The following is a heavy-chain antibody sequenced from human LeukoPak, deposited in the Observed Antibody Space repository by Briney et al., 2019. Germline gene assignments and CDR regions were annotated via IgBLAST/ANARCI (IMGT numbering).Heavy chain of an antibody. CDR2: INPNSGGT. CDR3: ARDPYYDSSGHHLDY. V-gene: IGHV1-2*02. Sequence: ASVTVSCKASGGTFSSYAISWVRQAPGQGLEWMGWINPNSGGTNYAQKFQGRVTMTRDTSISTAYMELSRLRSDDTAVYYCARDPYYDSSGHHLDYWGQGTLVTVSS. J-gene: IGHJ4*02. D-gene: IGHD3-22*01. CDR1: GGTFSSYA.